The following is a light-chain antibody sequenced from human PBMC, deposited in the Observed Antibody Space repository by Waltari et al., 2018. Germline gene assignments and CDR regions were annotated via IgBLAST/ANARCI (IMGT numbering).Light chain of an antibody. CDR2: DAS. V-gene: IGKV1-5*01. CDR1: QTIRGW. Sequence: DIQMTQSPSMLSASVGDRVTITCRASQTIRGWLAWYPLRPGLAPKRLIYDASNLGGGVPSSFSGSGFGTNFTLTISSLQPDDFATYYCQQHDNLPLTFGGGTKVEIK. CDR3: QQHDNLPLT. J-gene: IGKJ4*01.